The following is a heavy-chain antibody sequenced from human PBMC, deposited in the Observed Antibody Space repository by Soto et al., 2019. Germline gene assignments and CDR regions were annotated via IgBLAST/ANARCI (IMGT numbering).Heavy chain of an antibody. CDR2: IYYSGST. CDR3: ARLSRHRRTSITIFGVVTYYSDY. Sequence: AETLSLTCTVSGGSISSSSYYWGWIRQPPGKGLEWIGSIYYSGSTYYNPSLKSRVTISVDTSKNQFSLKLSSVTAADTAVYYCARLSRHRRTSITIFGVVTYYSDYWGQGTLVTVSS. V-gene: IGHV4-39*01. D-gene: IGHD3-3*01. CDR1: GGSISSSSYY. J-gene: IGHJ4*02.